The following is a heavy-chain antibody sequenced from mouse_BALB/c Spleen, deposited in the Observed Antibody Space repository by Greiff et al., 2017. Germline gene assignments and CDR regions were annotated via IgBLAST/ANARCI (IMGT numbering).Heavy chain of an antibody. D-gene: IGHD1-1*01. CDR1: GYSITSGYS. CDR3: AREGLYYGSSYVGFAY. Sequence: EVKLMESGPDLVKPSQSLSLTCTVTGYSITSGYSWHWIRQFPGNKLEWMGYIHYSGSTNYNPSLKSRISITRDTSKNQFFLQLNSVTTEDTATYYCAREGLYYGSSYVGFAYWGQGTLVTVSA. J-gene: IGHJ3*01. V-gene: IGHV3-1*02. CDR2: IHYSGST.